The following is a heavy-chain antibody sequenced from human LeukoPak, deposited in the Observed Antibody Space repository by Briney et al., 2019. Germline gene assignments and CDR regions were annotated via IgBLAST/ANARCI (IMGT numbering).Heavy chain of an antibody. CDR3: ARQGKLEYFDY. D-gene: IGHD1-1*01. V-gene: IGHV4-39*01. J-gene: IGHJ4*02. CDR2: IYYSGST. CDR1: GGSISSSTYY. Sequence: PSETLSLTCTVSGGSISSSTYYWGWLRQPPGKGLEWIGSIYYSGSTYYNPPLKSRVTISVDTSKNQFSLKLSSVTAADTAVYYCARQGKLEYFDYWGQGTLVTVSS.